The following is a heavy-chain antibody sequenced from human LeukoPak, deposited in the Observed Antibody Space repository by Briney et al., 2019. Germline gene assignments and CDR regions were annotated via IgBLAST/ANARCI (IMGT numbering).Heavy chain of an antibody. CDR3: VQDSYAISSSGSTFAY. CDR1: GFIFEDYA. Sequence: GRSLRLSCAVSGFIFEDYAMHWVRQVPGKGLEWVSSITSNSGYVAYADSVKGRFSISRDNAKNSLYLQMNSLRSEDMAVYYCVQDSYAISSSGSTFAYWGQGTVVTVSS. D-gene: IGHD6-13*01. J-gene: IGHJ4*02. V-gene: IGHV3-9*03. CDR2: ITSNSGYV.